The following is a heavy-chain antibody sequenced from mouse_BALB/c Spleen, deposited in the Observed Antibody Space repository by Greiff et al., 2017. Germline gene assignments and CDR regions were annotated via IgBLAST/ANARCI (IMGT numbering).Heavy chain of an antibody. V-gene: IGHV2-2*02. D-gene: IGHD2-14*01. CDR3: ARNYRYDDYYAMDY. CDR1: GFSLTSYG. Sequence: VNVVESGPGLVQPSQSLSITCTVSGFSLTSYGVHWVRQSPGKGLEWLGVIWSGGSTDYNAAFISRLSISKDNSKSQVFFKMNSLQANDTAIYYCARNYRYDDYYAMDYWGQGTSVTVSS. CDR2: IWSGGST. J-gene: IGHJ4*01.